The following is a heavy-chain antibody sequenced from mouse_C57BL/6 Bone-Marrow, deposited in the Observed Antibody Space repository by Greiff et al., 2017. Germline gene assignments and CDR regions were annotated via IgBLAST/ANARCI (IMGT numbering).Heavy chain of an antibody. CDR2: IYPGSGST. Sequence: VQLQQPGAELVKPGASVKMSCKASGYTFTSYWITWVKQRPGQGLAWIGDIYPGSGSTNYNEKFKSKATLTVDTSSSTAYMQLSSLTSEDSAVYYCASSGYPYSCSFDYWGQGTTLTVSS. V-gene: IGHV1-55*01. CDR1: GYTFTSYW. CDR3: ASSGYPYSCSFDY. D-gene: IGHD2-12*01. J-gene: IGHJ2*01.